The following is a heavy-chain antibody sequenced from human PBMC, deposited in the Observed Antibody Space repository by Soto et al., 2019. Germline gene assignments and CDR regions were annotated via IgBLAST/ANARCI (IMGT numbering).Heavy chain of an antibody. J-gene: IGHJ4*02. CDR1: GFTFSTYG. V-gene: IGHV3-33*01. CDR3: ARDLGAFNYGSAYFDY. Sequence: PGGSLRLSCAPSGFTFSTYGMHWVRQAPGKGLEWVAVIWYDGSNQYYADSVKGRFTISRDNSKNMLYLQMNSLRAEDTAVYYCARDLGAFNYGSAYFDYWGQGTPATVSS. CDR2: IWYDGSNQ. D-gene: IGHD3-10*01.